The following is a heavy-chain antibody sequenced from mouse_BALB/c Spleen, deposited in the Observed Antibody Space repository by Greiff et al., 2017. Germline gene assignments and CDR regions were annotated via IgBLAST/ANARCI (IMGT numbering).Heavy chain of an antibody. D-gene: IGHD1-1*02. CDR3: ARKGGYYGASMDY. V-gene: IGHV2-4-1*01. CDR1: GFSLTSYG. J-gene: IGHJ4*01. CDR2: IWSGGST. Sequence: VMLVESGPGLVQPSQSLSITCTVSGFSLTSYGVHWVRQSPGKGLEWLGVIWSGGSTDYNAAFISRLSISKDNSKSQVFFKMNSLQADDTAIYYCARKGGYYGASMDYWGQGTSVTVSS.